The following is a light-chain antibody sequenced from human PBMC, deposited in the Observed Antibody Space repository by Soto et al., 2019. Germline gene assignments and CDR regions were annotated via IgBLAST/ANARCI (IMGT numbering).Light chain of an antibody. CDR2: GNS. V-gene: IGLV1-40*01. CDR3: QSYDSSLTASV. CDR1: SSNIGAGYD. J-gene: IGLJ7*01. Sequence: QSVLTQPPSVSGAPGQRVTISCTGSSSNIGAGYDVHWYQQLPGTAPKLLIYGNSNRPSGVPDRFSGSKSGTSASLAITGLHAEDEADYCCQSYDSSLTASVFGGGTQLTVL.